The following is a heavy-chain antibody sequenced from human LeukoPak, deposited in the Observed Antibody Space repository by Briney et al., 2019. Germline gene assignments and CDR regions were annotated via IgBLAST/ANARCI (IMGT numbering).Heavy chain of an antibody. Sequence: ASVKVSFKASGYKFIYFGINWVRQAPGQGLEWMGWISGYNGKRNYAQKFQGRVTMTTDTSTSTVYLELRSLRSYDTAEYYCARWETVSGFDPWGQGTLVTISS. CDR2: ISGYNGKR. V-gene: IGHV1-18*01. CDR3: ARWETVSGFDP. D-gene: IGHD1-14*01. CDR1: GYKFIYFG. J-gene: IGHJ5*02.